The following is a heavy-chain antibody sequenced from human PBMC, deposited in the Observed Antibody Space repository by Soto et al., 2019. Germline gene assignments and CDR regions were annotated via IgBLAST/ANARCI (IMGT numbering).Heavy chain of an antibody. J-gene: IGHJ6*02. V-gene: IGHV1-69*12. CDR2: IIPIFGTA. CDR1: GGTFSSYA. D-gene: IGHD2-2*01. CDR3: ARAIVPAAGYYYYYGMDV. Sequence: QVQLVQSGAEVKKPGSSVKVSCKASGGTFSSYAISWVRQAPGQGLEWMGGIIPIFGTANYAQKFQGRVTITADESTSTAYMELRSLRSEDTAVYYCARAIVPAAGYYYYYGMDVWGQGTTVTVSS.